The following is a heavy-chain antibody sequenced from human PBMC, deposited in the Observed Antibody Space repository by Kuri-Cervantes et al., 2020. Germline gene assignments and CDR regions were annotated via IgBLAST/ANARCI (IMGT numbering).Heavy chain of an antibody. D-gene: IGHD6-13*01. CDR1: GGPFSGYY. Sequence: GSLRLSCAVYGGPFSGYYWSWIRQPPGKGLEWIGEINHSGSTNYNPSLKSRVTISVDTSKNQFSLKLSSVTAADTAVYYCARRDGSTWYYFDYWGQGTLVTVSS. J-gene: IGHJ4*02. CDR3: ARRDGSTWYYFDY. V-gene: IGHV4-34*01. CDR2: INHSGST.